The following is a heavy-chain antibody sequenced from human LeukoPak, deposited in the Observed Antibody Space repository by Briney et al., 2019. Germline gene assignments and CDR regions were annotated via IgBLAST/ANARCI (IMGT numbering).Heavy chain of an antibody. V-gene: IGHV4-31*03. CDR3: AREKKGNYKTNWFDP. J-gene: IGHJ5*02. Sequence: SETLSLTCTVSGGSISSGGYCWSWIRQHPGKGLEWIGYIYYSGSTYYNPSLKSRVTISVDTSKNQFSLKLSSVTAADTAVYYCAREKKGNYKTNWFDPWGQGTLVTVSS. CDR1: GGSISSGGYC. CDR2: IYYSGST. D-gene: IGHD1-7*01.